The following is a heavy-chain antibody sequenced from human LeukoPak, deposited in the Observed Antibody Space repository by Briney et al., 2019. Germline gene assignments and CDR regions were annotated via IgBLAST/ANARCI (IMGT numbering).Heavy chain of an antibody. V-gene: IGHV4-59*12. D-gene: IGHD3-10*01. CDR2: IYNSGST. CDR3: AKARITMVRGVIYFDY. J-gene: IGHJ4*02. CDR1: GGSISSYY. Sequence: SETLSLTCTVSGGSISSYYWSWIRQPPGKGLEWIGNIYNSGSTNYNPSLKSRVTISVDTSKNQLSLKLSSVTAADTAVYYCAKARITMVRGVIYFDYWGQGTLVTVSS.